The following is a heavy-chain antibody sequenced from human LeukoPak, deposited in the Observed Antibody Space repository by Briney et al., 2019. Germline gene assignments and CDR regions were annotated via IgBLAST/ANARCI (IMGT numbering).Heavy chain of an antibody. D-gene: IGHD6-13*01. CDR1: GYTFTGYY. CDR2: INPNSGGT. J-gene: IGHJ6*03. V-gene: IGHV1-2*02. Sequence: ASVKVSCKASGYTFTGYYMHWVRQAPGQGLEWMGWINPNSGGTNYAQKFQGRVTMTRDTSISTAYMELSRLRSDDTAVYYCARDASYSSSWFPHYYYMDVWGKGTTVTVSS. CDR3: ARDASYSSSWFPHYYYMDV.